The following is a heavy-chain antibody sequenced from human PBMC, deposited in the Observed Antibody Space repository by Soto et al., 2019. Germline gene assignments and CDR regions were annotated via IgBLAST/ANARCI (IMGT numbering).Heavy chain of an antibody. V-gene: IGHV3-33*01. CDR2: IWSDGSDE. D-gene: IGHD3-10*01. J-gene: IGHJ4*02. Sequence: QVQLVESGGGVVQPGRSLGLSCAASGFTINTYVMHWVRQTPGKGLEWVALIWSDGSDEYYADSVKGRFTVSRDNSKNTLYLQMNSLRVEDTALYYCARDSRGSGSNDYWGQGTLVTVSS. CDR1: GFTINTYV. CDR3: ARDSRGSGSNDY.